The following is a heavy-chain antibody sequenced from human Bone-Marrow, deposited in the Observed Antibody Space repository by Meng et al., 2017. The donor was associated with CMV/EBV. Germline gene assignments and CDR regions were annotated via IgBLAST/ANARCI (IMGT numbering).Heavy chain of an antibody. Sequence: GGSLRLSCAASGFTFSSYEMNWVRQAPGKGLEWVAVISYDGSNKYYADSVKGRFTISRDNSKNTLYLQMNSLRAEDTAVYYCARVSYSGYDYDAFDIWGQGTMVTVSS. J-gene: IGHJ3*02. V-gene: IGHV3-30-3*01. CDR3: ARVSYSGYDYDAFDI. D-gene: IGHD5-12*01. CDR1: GFTFSSYE. CDR2: ISYDGSNK.